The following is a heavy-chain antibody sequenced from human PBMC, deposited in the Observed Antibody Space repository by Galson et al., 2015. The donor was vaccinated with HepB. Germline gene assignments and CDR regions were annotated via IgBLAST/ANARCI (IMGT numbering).Heavy chain of an antibody. CDR3: ARDRVGYNQHYYYYGMDV. D-gene: IGHD5-24*01. CDR1: GGTFSSYA. J-gene: IGHJ6*02. V-gene: IGHV1-69*13. CDR2: IIPIFGTA. Sequence: SVKVSCKASGGTFSSYAISWVRQAPGQGLEWMGGIIPIFGTANYAQKFQGRVTITADESTSTAYMELSSLRSEDTAVYYCARDRVGYNQHYYYYGMDVWGQGTTVTVSS.